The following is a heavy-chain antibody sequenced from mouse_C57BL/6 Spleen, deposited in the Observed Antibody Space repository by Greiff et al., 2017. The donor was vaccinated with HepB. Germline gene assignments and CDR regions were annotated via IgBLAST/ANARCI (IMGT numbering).Heavy chain of an antibody. CDR3: AREITTVVARTEYFDV. Sequence: LVESGAELARPGASVKLSCKASGYTFTSYGISWVKQRTGQGLEWIGEIYPRSGNTYYNEKFKGKATLTADKSSSTAYMELRSLTSEDSAVYFCAREITTVVARTEYFDVWGTGTTVTVSS. V-gene: IGHV1-81*01. CDR1: GYTFTSYG. D-gene: IGHD1-1*01. J-gene: IGHJ1*03. CDR2: IYPRSGNT.